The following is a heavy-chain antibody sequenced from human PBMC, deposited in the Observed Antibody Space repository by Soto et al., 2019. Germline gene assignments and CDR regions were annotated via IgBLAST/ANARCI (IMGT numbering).Heavy chain of an antibody. CDR3: ARDGQVGFPGIYGMDV. Sequence: ASVKVSCKASGYTFTSYGISWVGQAPGQGLEWMGWISAYNGNTNYAQKLQGRVTMTTDTSTSTAYMELRSLRSDDTAVYYCARDGQVGFPGIYGMDVGGHGTTVTVYS. CDR2: ISAYNGNT. D-gene: IGHD1-26*01. V-gene: IGHV1-18*01. CDR1: GYTFTSYG. J-gene: IGHJ6*02.